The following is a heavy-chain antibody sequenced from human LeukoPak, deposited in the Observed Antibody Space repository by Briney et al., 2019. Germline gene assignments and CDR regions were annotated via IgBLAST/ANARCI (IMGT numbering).Heavy chain of an antibody. D-gene: IGHD3-10*01. CDR1: GGTFSRYA. J-gene: IGHJ5*02. V-gene: IGHV1-69*13. Sequence: SVKVSCKASGGTFSRYAISWVRQAPGQGLEWMGGIIPIFGTANYAQKFQGRVTITADESTSTAYMELSSLRSEDTAVYYCARGMVRGVIITQLWFDPWGQGTLVTVSS. CDR2: IIPIFGTA. CDR3: ARGMVRGVIITQLWFDP.